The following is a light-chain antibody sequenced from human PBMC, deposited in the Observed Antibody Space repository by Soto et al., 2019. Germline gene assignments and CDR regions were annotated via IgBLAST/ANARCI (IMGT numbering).Light chain of an antibody. V-gene: IGKV3-20*01. CDR3: HHYADSPHT. J-gene: IGKJ2*01. CDR2: GAS. Sequence: EIVMTQSPGTLSVSPGEGATLSCRASQSVSSNVAWYQQKPGQAPRLLIYGASNRATDIPDRFSGSGYGTDFTLTISRLEPEDFAVYYCHHYADSPHTFGQGTKLEI. CDR1: QSVSSN.